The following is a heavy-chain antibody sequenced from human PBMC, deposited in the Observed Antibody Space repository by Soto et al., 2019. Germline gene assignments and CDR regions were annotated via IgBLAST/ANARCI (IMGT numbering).Heavy chain of an antibody. CDR3: EKDEVDDCDNSFNY. J-gene: IGHJ4*02. Sequence: QVQLVESGGCVVQHGRSLRLSCAASGFTFSIYGMHWVRQAPGKGLEWVAVISYDGSNKDYADSVKGRFTISRDNSKNTLYLHMNSLRAEDTAVYYCEKDEVDDCDNSFNYWGQGTLVTVSS. V-gene: IGHV3-30*18. CDR1: GFTFSIYG. CDR2: ISYDGSNK. D-gene: IGHD2-21*01.